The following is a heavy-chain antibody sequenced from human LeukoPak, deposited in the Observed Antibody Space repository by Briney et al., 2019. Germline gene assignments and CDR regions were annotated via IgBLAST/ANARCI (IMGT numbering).Heavy chain of an antibody. D-gene: IGHD5-18*01. Sequence: ASVKVSCKASGYTFTNYDINWVRQATGQGLEWMGWTNPNSGNTGYAQKFQGRVTMTRNTSISTAYMELSSLRSEDTAVYYCVTYRTHYYYMDVWGKGTTVTVSS. J-gene: IGHJ6*03. CDR3: VTYRTHYYYMDV. CDR1: GYTFTNYD. V-gene: IGHV1-8*01. CDR2: TNPNSGNT.